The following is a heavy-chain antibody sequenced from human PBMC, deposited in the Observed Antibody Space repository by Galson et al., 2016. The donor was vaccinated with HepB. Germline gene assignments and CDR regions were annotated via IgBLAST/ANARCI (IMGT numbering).Heavy chain of an antibody. CDR3: AGDSGSVSFDY. Sequence: SLRLSCAASGFSVSSNYLSWVRQAPGKGLEWVSVIFSAGTTYYADSVKGRFTISRDNSKNTLYLQMNSLRAEDTAVYYCAGDSGSVSFDYWGQGTLVTVSS. J-gene: IGHJ4*02. CDR2: IFSAGTT. V-gene: IGHV3-53*01. CDR1: GFSVSSNY. D-gene: IGHD1-26*01.